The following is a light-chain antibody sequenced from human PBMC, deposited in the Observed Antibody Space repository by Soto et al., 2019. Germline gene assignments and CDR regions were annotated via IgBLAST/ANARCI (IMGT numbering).Light chain of an antibody. Sequence: DTRLTQSPSSLSASVGDRVTITCQASQYISDYLNWYQQKPGKAPKLLIYDGTKLETGVPSRFSGSGSGTEFTFTISSLQPEDTATYYCHQYFNPRTFGGGTKV. CDR3: HQYFNPRT. CDR1: QYISDY. CDR2: DGT. V-gene: IGKV1-33*01. J-gene: IGKJ4*01.